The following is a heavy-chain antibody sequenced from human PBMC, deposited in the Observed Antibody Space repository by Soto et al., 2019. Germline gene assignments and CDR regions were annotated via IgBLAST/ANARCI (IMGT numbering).Heavy chain of an antibody. CDR3: ARASGYSNGWGNYYYYMDV. J-gene: IGHJ6*03. Sequence: QVQLQQWGAGLLKPSETLSLTCAVYGGSCFNYEWTWIRQPPGKGLEGIGEIKHREVRNSETTNYPPSLQSRVAISVDTSKNQFSLKLTSVTAADTAVYYCARASGYSNGWGNYYYYMDVWGKGTTVTVSS. D-gene: IGHD6-19*01. CDR2: IKHREVRNSETT. V-gene: IGHV4-34*01. CDR1: GGSCFNYE.